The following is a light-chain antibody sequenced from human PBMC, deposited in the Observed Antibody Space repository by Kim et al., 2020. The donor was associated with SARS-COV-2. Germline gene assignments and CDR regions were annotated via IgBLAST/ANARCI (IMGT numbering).Light chain of an antibody. CDR2: KSS. V-gene: IGKV1-5*03. CDR1: QSINNW. J-gene: IGKJ4*01. CDR3: QQHNSYPLT. Sequence: ASVGDRVTITCRASQSINNWLDWYQQKPGNAPKLLIYKSSSLESGVPSRFSGSGSGTAFTLTISSLQPDDFATYYCQQHNSYPLTFGGGTKVDIK.